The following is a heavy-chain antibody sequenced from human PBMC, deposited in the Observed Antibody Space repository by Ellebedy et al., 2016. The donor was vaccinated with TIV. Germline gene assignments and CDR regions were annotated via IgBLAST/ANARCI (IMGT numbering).Heavy chain of an antibody. J-gene: IGHJ4*02. CDR2: MNSDGTTI. V-gene: IGHV3-74*01. Sequence: GGSLRLSCAASGFTFSTYWMHWVRQAPGKGLAWVSRMNSDGTTIDYADSVKGRFTISRDNAKNTLFLQMNSLTVDDTAVYYCATAGSYRFDYWGQGTLVTVSS. CDR1: GFTFSTYW. D-gene: IGHD1-26*01. CDR3: ATAGSYRFDY.